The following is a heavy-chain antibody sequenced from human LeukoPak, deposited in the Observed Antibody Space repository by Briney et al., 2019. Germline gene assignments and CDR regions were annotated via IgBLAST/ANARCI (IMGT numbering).Heavy chain of an antibody. CDR3: AKDRGSSSGITFDY. CDR1: GFTFSSYG. CDR2: ISYDGSNK. D-gene: IGHD6-6*01. V-gene: IGHV3-30*18. J-gene: IGHJ4*02. Sequence: PGGSLRLSCAASGFTFSSYGMHWARQAPGKGLEWVAVISYDGSNKYYADSVKGRFTISRDNSKNTLYLQMNSLRAEDTAVYYCAKDRGSSSGITFDYWGQGTLVTVSS.